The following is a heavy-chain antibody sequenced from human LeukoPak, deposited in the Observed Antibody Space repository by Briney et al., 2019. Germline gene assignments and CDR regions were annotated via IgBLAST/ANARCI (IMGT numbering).Heavy chain of an antibody. CDR2: TSQRGST. D-gene: IGHD3-10*01. V-gene: IGHV4-38-2*02. J-gene: IGHJ4*02. CDR3: AKHYMGSSYNRGLDY. Sequence: PSETLSLTCTVSGQSLDSTYYWAWIRQPPGKWLEWIGSTSQRGSTYYNPSLESRVTISVDTSKNQFSLKLSSVTAADTAIYYCAKHYMGSSYNRGLDYWGQGTLVTVSS. CDR1: GQSLDSTYY.